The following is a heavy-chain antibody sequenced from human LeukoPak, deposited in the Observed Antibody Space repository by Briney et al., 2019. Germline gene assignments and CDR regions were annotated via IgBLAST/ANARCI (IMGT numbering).Heavy chain of an antibody. V-gene: IGHV4-34*01. Sequence: SETLSLTCAVYGGSFSGYYWSWIRQPPGKGLEWIGEINHSGSTNYNPSLKSRVTISIDTSKNQFSLKLSSVTAADTAVYYCAGTLAYCGGDCYFGYWGQGTLVTVSS. CDR3: AGTLAYCGGDCYFGY. D-gene: IGHD2-21*01. CDR1: GGSFSGYY. CDR2: INHSGST. J-gene: IGHJ4*02.